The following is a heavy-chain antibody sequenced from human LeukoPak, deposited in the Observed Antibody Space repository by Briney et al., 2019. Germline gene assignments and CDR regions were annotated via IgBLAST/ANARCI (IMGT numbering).Heavy chain of an antibody. CDR2: IYYSGST. J-gene: IGHJ5*02. V-gene: IGHV4-39*01. CDR3: ARGDYYDRFWFDP. CDR1: GGSISSSRYY. Sequence: SETLSLTCTVSGGSISSSRYYWGWIRQPPGKGLEWIGNIYYSGSTYYNPSLKSRLTISVDTSKSQFSLKLSSVTAADTAVYYCARGDYYDRFWFDPWGQGTLVTVSS. D-gene: IGHD3-22*01.